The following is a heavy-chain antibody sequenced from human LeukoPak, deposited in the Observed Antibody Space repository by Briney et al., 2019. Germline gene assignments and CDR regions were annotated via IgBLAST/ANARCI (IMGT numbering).Heavy chain of an antibody. CDR3: AQRAGWDYDILTGIDY. CDR2: ISGSGDST. Sequence: PGGSLRLSCAASGFTFSSYAMSWVRQAPGKGLEWVSAISGSGDSTYYADSVKGRFTISRDNSKNTLYLQMNSLRAEDTAVYYCAQRAGWDYDILTGIDYWGQGTLVTVSS. V-gene: IGHV3-23*01. D-gene: IGHD3-9*01. J-gene: IGHJ4*02. CDR1: GFTFSSYA.